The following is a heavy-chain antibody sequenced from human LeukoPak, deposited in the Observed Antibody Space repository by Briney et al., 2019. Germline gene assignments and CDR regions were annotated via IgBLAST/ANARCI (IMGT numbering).Heavy chain of an antibody. Sequence: PGGSLRLSCAASGFSFSSYEMNWVRQAPGKGLEWVSYISASGTTIYYADSVKGRFTISRDNAEKSLYLQMNSLRAEDTAVYYCAREVYYDSSGGGIWGQGTLVTVSS. D-gene: IGHD3-22*01. V-gene: IGHV3-48*03. CDR3: AREVYYDSSGGGI. J-gene: IGHJ3*02. CDR1: GFSFSSYE. CDR2: ISASGTTI.